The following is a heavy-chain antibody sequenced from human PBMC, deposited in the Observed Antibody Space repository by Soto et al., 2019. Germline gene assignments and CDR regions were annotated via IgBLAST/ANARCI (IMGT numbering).Heavy chain of an antibody. CDR1: GFTFSDYY. V-gene: IGHV3-11*04. Sequence: GGSLRLSCAASGFTFSDYYMSWIRQAPGKGLEWVSYISSSGGSINYADSVQGRFTISRDNSKNTLYLQMNSVRAEDTAVYFCARGVTDSHGWYQFDYWGQGALVTVSS. D-gene: IGHD6-19*01. CDR3: ARGVTDSHGWYQFDY. CDR2: ISSSGGSI. J-gene: IGHJ4*02.